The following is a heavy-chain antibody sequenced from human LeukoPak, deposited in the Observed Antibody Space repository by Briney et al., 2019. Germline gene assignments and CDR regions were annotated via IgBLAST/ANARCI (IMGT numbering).Heavy chain of an antibody. V-gene: IGHV4-39*07. Sequence: SETLSLTCTVSGGSISSSSYYWGWIRQPPGKGLEWIGSIYYSGSTYYNPSLKSRVTISVDTSKNQFSLKLSSVTAADTAVYYCARSTVTWGSTYYFDYWGQGTLVTVSS. J-gene: IGHJ4*02. D-gene: IGHD4-17*01. CDR1: GGSISSSSYY. CDR3: ARSTVTWGSTYYFDY. CDR2: IYYSGST.